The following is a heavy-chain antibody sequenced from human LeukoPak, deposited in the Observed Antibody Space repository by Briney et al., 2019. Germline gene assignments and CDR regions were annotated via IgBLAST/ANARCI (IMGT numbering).Heavy chain of an antibody. J-gene: IGHJ5*02. Sequence: PSETLSLTCTVSGGSISRSSYYWGWIRQPPGKGLEWIGSIYYSGSTYYNPSLKSRVTISVDTSKNQFSLKLSSVTAADTAVYYCARLYTGYRENWFDPWGQGTLVTVSS. CDR3: ARLYTGYRENWFDP. D-gene: IGHD5-12*01. CDR2: IYYSGST. V-gene: IGHV4-39*07. CDR1: GGSISRSSYY.